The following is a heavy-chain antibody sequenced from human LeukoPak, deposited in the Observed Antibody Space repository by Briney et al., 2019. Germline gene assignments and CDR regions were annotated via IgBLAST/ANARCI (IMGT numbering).Heavy chain of an antibody. CDR2: ISSSSSTI. CDR3: ARGGLMTGTTSPSGD. J-gene: IGHJ4*02. D-gene: IGHD1-1*01. CDR1: GFTFSSYS. V-gene: IGHV3-48*04. Sequence: GGSLRLSCAASGFTFSSYSMNWVRQAPGKGLEWVSYISSSSSTIYYVDSVRGRFTISRDNAKNSLYLQMNSLRAEDTAVCYCARGGLMTGTTSPSGDWGQGTLVTVSS.